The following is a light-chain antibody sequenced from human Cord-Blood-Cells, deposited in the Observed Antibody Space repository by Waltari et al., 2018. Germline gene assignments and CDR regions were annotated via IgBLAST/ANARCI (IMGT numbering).Light chain of an antibody. V-gene: IGLV6-57*03. J-gene: IGLJ3*02. Sequence: NFMLTQPHSVSESPGKTVTISCTRSSGSIASNYVQLYQQRPGSAPTTGIYEDNQRPSGVPDRFSGSIDSSSNSASLTISGLKTEDEADYYCQSYDSSNQVFGGGTKLTVL. CDR2: EDN. CDR1: SGSIASNY. CDR3: QSYDSSNQV.